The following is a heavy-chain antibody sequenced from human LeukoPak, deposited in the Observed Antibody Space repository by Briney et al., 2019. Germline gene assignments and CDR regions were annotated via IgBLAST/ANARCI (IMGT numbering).Heavy chain of an antibody. CDR1: GFTFSNYW. Sequence: PGGSLRLSCAASGFTFSNYWMNWVRQAPGKGLEWVAIIKQGGSEKRYVDSVKGRFTISSDNAKNSLFLQMNSLRADDTAVYYCARDYGWLQFDYWGQGTLVTVSS. CDR3: ARDYGWLQFDY. J-gene: IGHJ4*02. CDR2: IKQGGSEK. V-gene: IGHV3-7*01. D-gene: IGHD6-19*01.